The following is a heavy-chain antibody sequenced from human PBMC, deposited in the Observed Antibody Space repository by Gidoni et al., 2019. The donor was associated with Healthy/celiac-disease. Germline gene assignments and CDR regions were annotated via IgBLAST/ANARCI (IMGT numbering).Heavy chain of an antibody. J-gene: IGHJ2*01. V-gene: IGHV4-4*07. Sequence: QVQLQESGPGLVKPSETLSITCTVSGGSISSYYWSWIRPPAGKGLEWIGRIYTSGSTNYNPSLKSRVTMSVDTSKNQFSLKLSSVTAADTAVYYCARGGRSSGYNYWYFDLWGRGTLVTVSS. D-gene: IGHD6-19*01. CDR3: ARGGRSSGYNYWYFDL. CDR1: GGSISSYY. CDR2: IYTSGST.